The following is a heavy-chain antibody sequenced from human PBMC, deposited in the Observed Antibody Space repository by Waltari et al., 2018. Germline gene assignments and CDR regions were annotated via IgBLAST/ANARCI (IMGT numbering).Heavy chain of an antibody. CDR3: ARRDHCSGGSCHEGFYWYFDL. Sequence: QVQLQESGPGLVKPSATLSLTCTVSGGSISSYYWSWIRQPPGKGLGWIGYIYYSGSTNYNPSLKSRVTISVDTSKNQFSLKLSSVTAADTAVYYCARRDHCSGGSCHEGFYWYFDLWGRGTLVTVSS. CDR2: IYYSGST. J-gene: IGHJ2*01. V-gene: IGHV4-59*08. D-gene: IGHD2-15*01. CDR1: GGSISSYY.